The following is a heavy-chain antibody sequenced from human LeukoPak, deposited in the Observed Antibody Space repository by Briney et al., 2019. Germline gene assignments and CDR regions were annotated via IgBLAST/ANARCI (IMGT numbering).Heavy chain of an antibody. CDR1: GFTFSSYA. V-gene: IGHV3-23*01. D-gene: IGHD1-26*01. CDR3: AKDRIVGATRPYGMDV. J-gene: IGHJ6*02. CDR2: ISGSGGST. Sequence: GGSLRLSCAASGFTFSSYAMSWVRQAPGKGLEWVSAISGSGGSTYYADSVKGRFTISRDNSKNTLYLQMNSLRAEDTAVYYCAKDRIVGATRPYGMDVWGQGTTVTVYS.